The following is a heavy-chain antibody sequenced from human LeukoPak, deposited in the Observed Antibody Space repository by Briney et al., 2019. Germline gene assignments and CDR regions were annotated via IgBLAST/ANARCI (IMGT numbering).Heavy chain of an antibody. CDR1: GFTFHDHT. CDR3: TKDAAYSSSWFGYFDY. Sequence: EGSLRLSCAASGFTFHDHTMPWVRQGPGKRLEWVALITWDGDVTHYADSVKGRFTISRDNSKNSLFLQMNSVTTEDTALYYCTKDAAYSSSWFGYFDYWGQGTLVTVSS. V-gene: IGHV3-43*01. J-gene: IGHJ4*02. D-gene: IGHD6-13*01. CDR2: ITWDGDVT.